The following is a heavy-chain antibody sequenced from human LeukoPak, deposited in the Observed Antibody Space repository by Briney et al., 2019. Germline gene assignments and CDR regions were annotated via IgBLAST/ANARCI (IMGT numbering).Heavy chain of an antibody. V-gene: IGHV4-59*01. CDR2: IYESGST. CDR3: ARGRIGGPKAPFDY. D-gene: IGHD3-16*01. Sequence: SEILSLTCTVSGGSLSNYYWSWIRQPPGKGLEWIGHIYESGSTTYNPSLKSRVTVSVDTSKKQFSLRLSSVTAADTAVYYCARGRIGGPKAPFDYWGQGTLVTVSS. J-gene: IGHJ4*02. CDR1: GGSLSNYY.